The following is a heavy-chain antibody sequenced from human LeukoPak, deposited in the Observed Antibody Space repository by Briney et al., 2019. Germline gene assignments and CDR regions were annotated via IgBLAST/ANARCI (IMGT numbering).Heavy chain of an antibody. D-gene: IGHD3-10*01. J-gene: IGHJ4*02. Sequence: GASVKVSCKASGYTFTSYAMHWVRQAPGQRLEWMGWINAGNGNTKYSQKFQGRVTITRDTSASTAYMELSSLRSEDTAVYYCARVRHTMVRGVIGYWGQGTLVTVSS. V-gene: IGHV1-3*01. CDR1: GYTFTSYA. CDR3: ARVRHTMVRGVIGY. CDR2: INAGNGNT.